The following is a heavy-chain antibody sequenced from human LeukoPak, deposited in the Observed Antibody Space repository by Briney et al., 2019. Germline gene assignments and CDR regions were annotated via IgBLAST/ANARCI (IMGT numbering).Heavy chain of an antibody. CDR2: IYHSGST. D-gene: IGHD5-12*01. CDR1: GGSISSGGYS. J-gene: IGHJ3*02. V-gene: IGHV4-30-2*01. Sequence: SETLSLTCAVSGGSISSGGYSWSWVRQPPGEGLEWVGYIYHSGSTYYNPSLQSRVTISLDRSKNQFSLKLSSMTAADTAVYYCASGNTGYDRDSFDIWAKGQWSPSLQ. CDR3: ASGNTGYDRDSFDI.